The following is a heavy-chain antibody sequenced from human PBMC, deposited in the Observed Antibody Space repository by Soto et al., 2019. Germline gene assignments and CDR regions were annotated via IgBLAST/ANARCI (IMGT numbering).Heavy chain of an antibody. J-gene: IGHJ5*01. Sequence: QVQLQESGPGLVKPWGTLSLTCAVSGVSISGGNVWSWVRQPPGKWLEWIGEVFVHGSTNYNPSLKRRVTMAVDNAQIDLYAILTFVPAADTAVYYCARVLSGNKEWFDSWGQGILVTVSS. CDR3: ARVLSGNKEWFDS. CDR1: GVSISGGNV. CDR2: VFVHGST. D-gene: IGHD3-10*01. V-gene: IGHV4-4*02.